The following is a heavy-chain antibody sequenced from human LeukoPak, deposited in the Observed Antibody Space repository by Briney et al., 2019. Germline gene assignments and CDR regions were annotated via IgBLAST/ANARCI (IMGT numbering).Heavy chain of an antibody. CDR2: IIPMFGTA. CDR3: ARVDPSSSSQALDS. V-gene: IGHV1-69*05. D-gene: IGHD6-6*01. Sequence: SVKVSCKASGGTFSSYAISWVRQAPGQGLEWMGGIIPMFGTATYARKFQGRVTITTDESTSTAYMELSSLRSEDTAVYYCARVDPSSSSQALDSWGQGTLVTVSS. CDR1: GGTFSSYA. J-gene: IGHJ4*02.